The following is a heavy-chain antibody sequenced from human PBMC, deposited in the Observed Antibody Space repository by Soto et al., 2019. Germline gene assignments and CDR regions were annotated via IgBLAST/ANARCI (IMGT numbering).Heavy chain of an antibody. J-gene: IGHJ4*02. V-gene: IGHV4-39*01. Sequence: XESLSLPITVPGDSINSRGYDWGWIRQPPGKGLEWIGSIYYSGRTYNNPSLRSRVSMSIDTSKDQFSLKLKSVTAADTALYFCARKRTSVVTQAYFDVWGPGSLVTVSS. CDR3: ARKRTSVVTQAYFDV. CDR1: GDSINSRGYD. CDR2: IYYSGRT. D-gene: IGHD2-21*02.